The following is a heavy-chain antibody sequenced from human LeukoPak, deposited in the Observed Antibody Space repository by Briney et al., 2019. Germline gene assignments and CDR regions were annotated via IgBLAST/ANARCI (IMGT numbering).Heavy chain of an antibody. CDR3: ARQAAKYSYFDY. CDR1: GYSFTNYW. D-gene: IGHD5-18*01. Sequence: GESLKISCKGSGYSFTNYWIGWVRQMPGQGLEWMGIIYPGDSDTRYNPSFQGQVTISADKSISTAYLEWSSLKASDTAMYYRARQAAKYSYFDYWGQGTLVTVSS. CDR2: IYPGDSDT. V-gene: IGHV5-51*01. J-gene: IGHJ4*02.